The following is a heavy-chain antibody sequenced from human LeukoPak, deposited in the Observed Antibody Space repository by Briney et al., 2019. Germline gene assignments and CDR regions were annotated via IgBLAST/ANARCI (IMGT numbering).Heavy chain of an antibody. V-gene: IGHV4-61*05. CDR1: GGSISSTSYY. D-gene: IGHD1-26*01. Sequence: SETLSLTCTVSGGSISSTSYYWGWIRQPPGKGLEWTGNIHYSGSTNYDPSLKSRVTISVDTSKNQFSLKLSSVTAADTAVYYCARHRRSGSYQAFRYYFDYWGQGTLVTVSS. CDR2: IHYSGST. J-gene: IGHJ4*02. CDR3: ARHRRSGSYQAFRYYFDY.